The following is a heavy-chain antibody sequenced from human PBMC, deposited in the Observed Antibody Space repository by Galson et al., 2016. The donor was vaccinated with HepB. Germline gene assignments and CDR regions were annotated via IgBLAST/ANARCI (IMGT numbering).Heavy chain of an antibody. Sequence: SLRLSCAASGFTFSSYVMSWVRQAPGQGLEWVSGIVGSGGTTYYAESVQGRFIVSRDNSKNILHLQMDSLRVEDTAIYYCATGGDYDIWGQGTLVTVSS. CDR3: ATGGDYDI. CDR2: IVGSGGTT. V-gene: IGHV3-23*01. D-gene: IGHD4-17*01. J-gene: IGHJ4*02. CDR1: GFTFSSYV.